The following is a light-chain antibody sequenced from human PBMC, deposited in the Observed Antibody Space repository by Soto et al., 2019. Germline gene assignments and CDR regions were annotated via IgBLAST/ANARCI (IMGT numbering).Light chain of an antibody. V-gene: IGKV3-15*01. CDR2: GAS. CDR3: QQYNNWPLT. Sequence: EIVMTQSPATLSVSPGERATLSCRASQSVSSNLAWYQQKPGQPPRLLIYGASTRATGIPARFSVSGSGTEFTLTISSLQSEDFAVYYCQQYNNWPLTFGGGTKVEIK. CDR1: QSVSSN. J-gene: IGKJ4*01.